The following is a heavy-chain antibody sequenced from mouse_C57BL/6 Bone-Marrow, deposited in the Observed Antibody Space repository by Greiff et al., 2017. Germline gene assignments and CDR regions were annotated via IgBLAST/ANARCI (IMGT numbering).Heavy chain of an antibody. CDR3: ASRTGTWYFDV. J-gene: IGHJ1*03. Sequence: EVKVVESGGDLVKPGGSLKLSCAASGFTFSSYGMSWVRQTPDKRLEWVATISSGGSYTYYPDSVKGRFTISRDNAKNTLYLQMSSLKSEDTAMYYCASRTGTWYFDVWGTGTTVTVSS. CDR1: GFTFSSYG. CDR2: ISSGGSYT. V-gene: IGHV5-6*02. D-gene: IGHD4-1*01.